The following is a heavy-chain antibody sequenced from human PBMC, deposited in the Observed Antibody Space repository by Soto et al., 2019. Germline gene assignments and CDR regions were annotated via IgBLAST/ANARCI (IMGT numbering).Heavy chain of an antibody. D-gene: IGHD6-13*01. Sequence: QVQLQESGPGLVKPSETLSLTCTVSGGSISSYYWSWIRQPPGKGLEWIGYIYYSGSTNYNPPLTSRVTISVDTSKNQFSLKLSSVTAADTAVYYCARALKVAAAAYYFDYWGQGTLVTVSS. CDR2: IYYSGST. J-gene: IGHJ4*02. V-gene: IGHV4-59*01. CDR1: GGSISSYY. CDR3: ARALKVAAAAYYFDY.